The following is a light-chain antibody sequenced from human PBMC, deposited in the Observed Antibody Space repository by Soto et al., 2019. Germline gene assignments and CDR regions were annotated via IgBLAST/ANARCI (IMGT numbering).Light chain of an antibody. V-gene: IGKV3-20*01. CDR1: QSRGSNF. CDR3: QLYGISPH. Sequence: EILLTQSPGTLSWSPGERATLSCETSQSRGSNFLAWYQHKPGQAPRLLIYASSNRATGIPDSFSGSESGTEFTLTIHRLEPEDFAVYYCQLYGISPHFGPGTRLEIK. J-gene: IGKJ5*01. CDR2: ASS.